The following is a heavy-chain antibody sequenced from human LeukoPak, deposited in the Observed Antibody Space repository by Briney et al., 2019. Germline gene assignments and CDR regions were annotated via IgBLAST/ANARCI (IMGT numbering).Heavy chain of an antibody. Sequence: GGSLRLSCVASGFPFSSYWMTWVRQAPGKGLEWVANIKQDGSEKFYVASVKGRFTISRDNGKSSLYLQMNSLRAEDTALYYCATSYDMGWLIGYWGQGTLATVSS. CDR1: GFPFSSYW. CDR2: IKQDGSEK. V-gene: IGHV3-7*03. CDR3: ATSYDMGWLIGY. D-gene: IGHD3/OR15-3a*01. J-gene: IGHJ4*02.